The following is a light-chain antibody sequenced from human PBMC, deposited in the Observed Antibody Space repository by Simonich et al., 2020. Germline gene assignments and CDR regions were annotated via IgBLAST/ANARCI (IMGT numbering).Light chain of an antibody. CDR2: LNSDGSH. Sequence: QLVLTQSPSASASLGASVKLPCTLSSGHSSYAIAWHQQQPEKGPRSLMKLNSDGSHSKGDGIPDRFSGSSSGAERYLTISSLQSEDEADYYCQTWGTGIVVFGGGTKLTVL. J-gene: IGLJ2*01. CDR3: QTWGTGIVV. V-gene: IGLV4-69*01. CDR1: SGHSSYA.